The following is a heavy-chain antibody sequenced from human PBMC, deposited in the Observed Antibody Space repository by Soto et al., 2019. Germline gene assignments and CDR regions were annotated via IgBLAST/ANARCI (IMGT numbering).Heavy chain of an antibody. J-gene: IGHJ4*02. CDR1: GFTFSSYS. CDR3: ARDYDFWSGYYTGFDY. CDR2: ISSSSSTI. Sequence: GGSLRLSCAASGFTFSSYSMNWVRQAPGKGLEWVSYISSSSSTIYYADSVKGRFTISRDNAKNSLYLQMNSLRDEDTAVYYCARDYDFWSGYYTGFDYWGQGTLVTVPS. D-gene: IGHD3-3*01. V-gene: IGHV3-48*02.